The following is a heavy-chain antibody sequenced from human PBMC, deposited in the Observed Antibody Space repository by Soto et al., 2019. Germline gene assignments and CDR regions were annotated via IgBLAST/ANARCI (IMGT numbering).Heavy chain of an antibody. Sequence: SETLSLTCTVSGGSISSYYWSWIRQPPGKGLEWIGYIYYSGSTNYNPSLKSRVTISVDTSKNQFSLKLSSVTAADTAVYYCAREGQRYDILTGYYRGGGIDYWGQGTLVTVSS. J-gene: IGHJ4*02. D-gene: IGHD3-9*01. V-gene: IGHV4-59*01. CDR3: AREGQRYDILTGYYRGGGIDY. CDR2: IYYSGST. CDR1: GGSISSYY.